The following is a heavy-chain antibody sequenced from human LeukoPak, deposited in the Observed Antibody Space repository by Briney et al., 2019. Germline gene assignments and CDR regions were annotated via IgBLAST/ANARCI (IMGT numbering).Heavy chain of an antibody. CDR2: IIPMSGTV. CDR1: GGTFTSYT. J-gene: IGHJ4*02. V-gene: IGHV1-69*05. CDR3: ATTDY. Sequence: SVKVSCKASGGTFTSYTVSWVRQAPGQGLEWMGRIIPMSGTVKYAQKFQGRVMITTDESTSTAYMELSSLRSEDTAVYYCATTDYWGQGTLVTVSS.